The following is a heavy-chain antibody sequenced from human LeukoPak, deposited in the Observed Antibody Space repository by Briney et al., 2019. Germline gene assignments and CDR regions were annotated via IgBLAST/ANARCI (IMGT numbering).Heavy chain of an antibody. V-gene: IGHV3-7*01. Sequence: GGSLRLSCAASGLTFSIHWMNWVRQAPGKGLEWVANIKQDGNEKYYADSVKGRFTISRDNGKNSLDLQMNSLRADDTAVYYCARDTLGEGEDANYAVYYFDYWGQGTVVTVSS. CDR2: IKQDGNEK. J-gene: IGHJ4*02. CDR3: ARDTLGEGEDANYAVYYFDY. CDR1: GLTFSIHW. D-gene: IGHD4/OR15-4a*01.